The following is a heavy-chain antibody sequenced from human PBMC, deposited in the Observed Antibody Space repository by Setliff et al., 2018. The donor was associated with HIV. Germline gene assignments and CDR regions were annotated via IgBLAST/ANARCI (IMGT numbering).Heavy chain of an antibody. V-gene: IGHV4-34*01. CDR1: GGPFSGYY. Sequence: PSETLSLTCAVYGGPFSGYYWSWIRQPPGKGLEWIGEINHSGSTNYNPSLKSRVTISVDTSKNQFSLKLSSVTAADTAVYYCARVRPSPGCSGGSCFPKYYYYYMDVWGKGTTVTVSS. CDR3: ARVRPSPGCSGGSCFPKYYYYYMDV. J-gene: IGHJ6*03. CDR2: INHSGST. D-gene: IGHD2-15*01.